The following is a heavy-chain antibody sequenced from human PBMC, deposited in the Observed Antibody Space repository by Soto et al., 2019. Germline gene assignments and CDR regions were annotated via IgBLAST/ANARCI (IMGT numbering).Heavy chain of an antibody. CDR2: IYYSGST. CDR1: GGSISSGGYY. Sequence: TLSLTCTVSGGSISSGGYYWSWIRQHPGKGLEWIGYIYYSGSTYYNPSLKSRVTISVDTSKNQFSLKLSSVTAADTAVYYCARVPYDFWSGPYYYYGMDVWGQGTTVTVSS. V-gene: IGHV4-31*03. CDR3: ARVPYDFWSGPYYYYGMDV. J-gene: IGHJ6*02. D-gene: IGHD3-3*01.